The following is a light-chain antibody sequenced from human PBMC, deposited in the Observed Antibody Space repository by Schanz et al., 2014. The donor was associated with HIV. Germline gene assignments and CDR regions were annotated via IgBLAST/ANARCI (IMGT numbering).Light chain of an antibody. J-gene: IGLJ2*01. CDR3: QSYDNRLSVVV. CDR1: NSNIGSYY. V-gene: IGLV1-44*01. CDR2: GQN. Sequence: QSVLTQPPSASGTPGQGVTISCSGSNSNIGSYYVNWYQQFPGTAPRLLVYGQNERHSGVPDRFTGSQSGTSASLAITGLQAVDEADYYCQSYDNRLSVVVFGGGTKLTVL.